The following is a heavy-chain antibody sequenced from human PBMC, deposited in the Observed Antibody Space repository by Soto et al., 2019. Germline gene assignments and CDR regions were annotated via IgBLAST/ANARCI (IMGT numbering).Heavy chain of an antibody. D-gene: IGHD4-17*01. Sequence: GGSLRLSCEASEFTFSSYAMHWVRQAPGEGLEWVAVISYDGSIKYYADSVKGRFTISRDNSKNTLYLQMNSLRAEDTAVYYCARDWAHYGDYFDYWGQGTLVTVSS. V-gene: IGHV3-30-3*01. CDR3: ARDWAHYGDYFDY. J-gene: IGHJ4*02. CDR2: ISYDGSIK. CDR1: EFTFSSYA.